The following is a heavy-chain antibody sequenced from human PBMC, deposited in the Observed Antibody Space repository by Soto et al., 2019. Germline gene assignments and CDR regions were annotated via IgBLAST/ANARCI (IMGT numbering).Heavy chain of an antibody. Sequence: SETLSLSCSVSGASINNFAYYWGWIRQPPGKGLEWIGTVYYNENTYYNPSLRSRVAISVDTAKNQFSLNLRSVTAADTAVYFCARRERYYGSPGWFDPWGQGTLVTVSS. D-gene: IGHD3-10*01. CDR1: GASINNFAYY. V-gene: IGHV4-39*01. CDR3: ARRERYYGSPGWFDP. CDR2: VYYNENT. J-gene: IGHJ5*01.